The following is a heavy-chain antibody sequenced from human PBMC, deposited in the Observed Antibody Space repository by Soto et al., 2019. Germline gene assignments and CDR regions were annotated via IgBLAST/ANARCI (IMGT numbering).Heavy chain of an antibody. V-gene: IGHV3-23*01. Sequence: GGSLRLSCAASGFTFSNYAMSWFRQAPGKGLEWVSAISGSGGSTYYADSVKGRFTISRDNSKNTLYLQMNSLRAEDTAVYYCAKDLSRLYYYYGMDVWGQGTTVTVSS. CDR2: ISGSGGST. D-gene: IGHD6-19*01. J-gene: IGHJ6*02. CDR3: AKDLSRLYYYYGMDV. CDR1: GFTFSNYA.